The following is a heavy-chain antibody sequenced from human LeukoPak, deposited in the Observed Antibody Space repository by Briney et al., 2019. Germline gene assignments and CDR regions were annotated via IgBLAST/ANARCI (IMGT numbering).Heavy chain of an antibody. Sequence: ASVKVSCKASGYTFTSYDINWVRQATGQGLEWMGWMNPNGGNTGYAQKFQGRVTITRNTSISTAYMELSSLRSEDTAVYYCARDLTSGYDNDYWGQGTLVTVSS. J-gene: IGHJ4*02. CDR1: GYTFTSYD. V-gene: IGHV1-8*03. D-gene: IGHD3-3*01. CDR3: ARDLTSGYDNDY. CDR2: MNPNGGNT.